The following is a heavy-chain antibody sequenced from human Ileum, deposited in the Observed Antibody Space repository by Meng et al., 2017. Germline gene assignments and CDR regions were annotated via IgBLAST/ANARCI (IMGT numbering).Heavy chain of an antibody. J-gene: IGHJ4*02. CDR1: GVSVNSGFYY. D-gene: IGHD1-14*01. V-gene: IGHV4-61*01. CDR3: TGGPDSAKSGY. Sequence: QVQLAQSGPGRVRASEALSLTCTVSGVSVNSGFYYWNWVRQPPGKGLEFIGSCHHSGSAHYNASLEGRVTMSLDTSKNQFSLRLTSVTAADSALYYCTGGPDSAKSGYWGQGTLVTVSS. CDR2: CHHSGSA.